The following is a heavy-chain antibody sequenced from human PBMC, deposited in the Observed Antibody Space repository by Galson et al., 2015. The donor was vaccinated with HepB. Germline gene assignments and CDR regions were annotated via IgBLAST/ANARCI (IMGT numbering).Heavy chain of an antibody. D-gene: IGHD3-16*01. CDR1: GFTFSDTS. J-gene: IGHJ4*02. V-gene: IGHV3-48*02. CDR3: ARGAVGVYDYDIGGY. Sequence: SLRLSCAVSGFTFSDTSMHWVRQAPGKGLEWVSYISSSSSTIYYADSVKGRFTISRDNAKNSLYLQMNSLRDEDTAVYYCARGAVGVYDYDIGGYWGQGTLVTVSS. CDR2: ISSSSSTI.